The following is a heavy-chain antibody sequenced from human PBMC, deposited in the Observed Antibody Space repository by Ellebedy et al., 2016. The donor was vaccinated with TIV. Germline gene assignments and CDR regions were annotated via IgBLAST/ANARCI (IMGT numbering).Heavy chain of an antibody. D-gene: IGHD6-19*01. CDR3: ALYTSGTDY. CDR2: INSDGTNT. CDR1: GFTFRTSW. J-gene: IGHJ4*02. V-gene: IGHV3-74*01. Sequence: GESLKISCASSGFTFRTSWMHWVRQAPGKGLVWVSRINSDGTNTNYADSVKGRFTVSRDNAKNTLYLQMNSLGAEDTAVYYCALYTSGTDYWGQGTLVTVSS.